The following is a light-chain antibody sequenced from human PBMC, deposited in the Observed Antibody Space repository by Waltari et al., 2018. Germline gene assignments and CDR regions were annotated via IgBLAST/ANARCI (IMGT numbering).Light chain of an antibody. CDR3: QQYHSIPIT. Sequence: DIVMTQSPQSLTVSLGERATINCKSGQSVLYSSNNKNFLGWYQQKPGQPPKLLIYWASIRESGVPDRFNGSGSETYFTLTINSLQAEDVAIYYCQQYHSIPITFGQGTRLEIK. J-gene: IGKJ5*01. V-gene: IGKV4-1*01. CDR2: WAS. CDR1: QSVLYSSNNKNF.